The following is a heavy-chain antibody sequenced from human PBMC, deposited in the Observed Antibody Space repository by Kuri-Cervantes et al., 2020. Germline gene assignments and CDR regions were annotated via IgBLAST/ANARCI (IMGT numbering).Heavy chain of an antibody. J-gene: IGHJ6*03. CDR1: GGSFSGYY. D-gene: IGHD3-22*01. Sequence: SETLSLTCAVYGGSFSGYYWSWIRQPPGRGLEWIGEINHSGSTNYNPSLKSRVTISVDTSKKQFSLKLSSVTAADTAVYYCARGRRRSSSYYYYYYYMDVWGKGTTVTVSS. V-gene: IGHV4-34*01. CDR2: INHSGST. CDR3: ARGRRRSSSYYYYYYYMDV.